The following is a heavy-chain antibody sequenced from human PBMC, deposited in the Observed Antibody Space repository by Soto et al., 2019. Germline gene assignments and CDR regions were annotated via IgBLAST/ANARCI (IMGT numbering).Heavy chain of an antibody. CDR3: ARDREDGYNSYGMDV. J-gene: IGHJ6*02. V-gene: IGHV1-69*13. Sequence: ASVKVCCKASGVTFSSYGISWVRQAPGQGLEWMGGIIPIFGTANYAQKFQGRVTITADESTSTAYMELSSLRSEDTAVYYCARDREDGYNSYGMDVWGQGTTVTVSS. D-gene: IGHD5-12*01. CDR2: IIPIFGTA. CDR1: GVTFSSYG.